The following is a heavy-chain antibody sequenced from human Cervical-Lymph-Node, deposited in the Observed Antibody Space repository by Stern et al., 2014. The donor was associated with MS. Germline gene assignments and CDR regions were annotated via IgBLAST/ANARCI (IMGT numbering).Heavy chain of an antibody. CDR3: TIEMAARRFDP. CDR2: IYSSNNV. Sequence: EMQLVESGGGLVQQGGSLRLSCTASGVSVSASYMTWVRQAPGKGLEWVALIYSSNNVNYGDSVKGRFTIARDRSKNTVHLQMNSLRVEDTGVYYCTIEMAARRFDPWGQGTLVAVSS. V-gene: IGHV3-66*01. CDR1: GVSVSASY. J-gene: IGHJ5*02. D-gene: IGHD6-6*01.